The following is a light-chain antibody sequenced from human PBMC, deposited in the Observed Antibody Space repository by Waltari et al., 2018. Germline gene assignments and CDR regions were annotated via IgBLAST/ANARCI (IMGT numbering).Light chain of an antibody. CDR3: MQATQWPLT. CDR1: QSLAHRDGKTY. J-gene: IGKJ1*01. Sequence: DVVMTQSPPSLPVTLGQQATISCRSSQSLAHRDGKTYLNWFHQSPGPSPRRLIYKVFNRESGVPDRFSGRGSGNDFTLKISRVEAEDVGTYYCMQATQWPLTFGQGTKVEIK. CDR2: KVF. V-gene: IGKV2-30*02.